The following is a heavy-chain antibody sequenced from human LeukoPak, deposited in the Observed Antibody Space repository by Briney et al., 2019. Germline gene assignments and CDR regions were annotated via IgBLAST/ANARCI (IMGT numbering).Heavy chain of an antibody. CDR1: GFTVSSNY. J-gene: IGHJ4*02. Sequence: GGSLRLSCAASGFTVSSNYMSWVRQAPGKGLEWVSVIYSGGSTYYADSVKGRFTISRDNPKNTLYLQMNSLRAEDTAVYYCARVLWFGENDYWGQGTLVTVSS. D-gene: IGHD3-10*01. CDR3: ARVLWFGENDY. V-gene: IGHV3-53*01. CDR2: IYSGGST.